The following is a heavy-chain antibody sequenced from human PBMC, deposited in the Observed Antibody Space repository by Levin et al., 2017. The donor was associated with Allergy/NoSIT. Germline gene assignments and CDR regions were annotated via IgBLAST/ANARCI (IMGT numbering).Heavy chain of an antibody. CDR1: GDSISSDY. V-gene: IGHV4-59*08. J-gene: IGHJ5*01. CDR2: IYYTGHT. Sequence: PSETLSLTCTVPGDSISSDYWTWFRQPPGQTLEWIAYIYYTGHTNYNPSLKSRASISLQKSNNQFSLTLSSVTVADTAVYYCARGLRTSGSGILYFDSWGQGTVVTVSS. D-gene: IGHD3-10*01. CDR3: ARGLRTSGSGILYFDS.